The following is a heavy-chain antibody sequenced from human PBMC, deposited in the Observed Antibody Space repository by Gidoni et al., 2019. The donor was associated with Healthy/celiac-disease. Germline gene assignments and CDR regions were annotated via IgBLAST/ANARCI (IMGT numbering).Heavy chain of an antibody. D-gene: IGHD5-12*01. Sequence: QVQLVESGGGVVQPGRSLRLSCAASGLTFSSYGMHWVRKAPGKGLGWVAVICYDGSNKYYADSVKGRFTISRDNYKNTLYLQMNSLRAEDTAVYYCARDKSVATIGWFDPWGQGTLVTVSS. CDR3: ARDKSVATIGWFDP. CDR1: GLTFSSYG. V-gene: IGHV3-33*01. CDR2: ICYDGSNK. J-gene: IGHJ5*02.